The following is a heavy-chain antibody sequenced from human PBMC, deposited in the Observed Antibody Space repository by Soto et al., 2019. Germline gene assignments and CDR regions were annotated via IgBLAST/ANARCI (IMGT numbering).Heavy chain of an antibody. D-gene: IGHD1-26*01. CDR3: ARGNYYASNFDY. CDR2: IYHSGST. Sequence: SETLSLTCAVSGVSISSGGYSWSWIRQPPGKGLEWIGYIYHSGSTYYNPSLKSRVTISVDRSKNQFSLKLSSVTAADTAVYYCARGNYYASNFDYWGQGTLVTVSS. J-gene: IGHJ4*02. V-gene: IGHV4-30-2*01. CDR1: GVSISSGGYS.